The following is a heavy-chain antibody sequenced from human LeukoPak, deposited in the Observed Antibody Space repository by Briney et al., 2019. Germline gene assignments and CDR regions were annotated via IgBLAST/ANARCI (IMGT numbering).Heavy chain of an antibody. CDR3: ARRYYDFWSGYYTGYYFDY. CDR1: GFTFSSYW. D-gene: IGHD3-3*01. J-gene: IGHJ4*02. CDR2: IKQDGSEK. Sequence: TGGSLRLSCAASGFTFSSYWMSWVRQAPGKGLEWVANIKQDGSEKYYVDSVKGRFTISRDNAKNSLYLQMNSLRAEDTAVYYRARRYYDFWSGYYTGYYFDYWGQGTLVTVSS. V-gene: IGHV3-7*01.